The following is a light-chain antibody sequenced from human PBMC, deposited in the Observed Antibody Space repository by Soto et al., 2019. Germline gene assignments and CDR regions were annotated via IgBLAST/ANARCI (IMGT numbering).Light chain of an antibody. J-gene: IGLJ2*01. CDR3: AAWDDSLNGVV. V-gene: IGLV1-44*01. Sequence: SVLTQPPSAPGTPGQRVTISCSGSSSNIGSNTVNWYQQLPGTAPKLLIYSNNQRPSGVPDRFSGSKSGTSASLAISGLQSEDEADYYCAAWDDSLNGVVFGGGTQLTVL. CDR2: SNN. CDR1: SSNIGSNT.